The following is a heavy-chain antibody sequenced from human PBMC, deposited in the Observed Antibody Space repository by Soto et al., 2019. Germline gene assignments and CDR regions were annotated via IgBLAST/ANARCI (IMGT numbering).Heavy chain of an antibody. J-gene: IGHJ6*02. V-gene: IGHV1-2*02. CDR3: ARDSRIYDILTGQKGYYYGMEV. D-gene: IGHD3-9*01. Sequence: ASVKVSCKASGYTFTGYYMHWVRQAPGQGLEWMGWINPNSGGTNYAQKFQGRVTMTRDTSISTAYMELSRLRSDDTAVYYCARDSRIYDILTGQKGYYYGMEVWGQGTTVTVSS. CDR2: INPNSGGT. CDR1: GYTFTGYY.